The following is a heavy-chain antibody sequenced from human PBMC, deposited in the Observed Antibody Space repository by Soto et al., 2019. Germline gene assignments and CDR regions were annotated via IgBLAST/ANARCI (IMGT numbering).Heavy chain of an antibody. D-gene: IGHD3-16*01. J-gene: IGHJ5*01. Sequence: QVQLQESGPRLVKPSQTLSLTCSVSGASIRSGRYYWSWIRQSPGRGLEWIGYIYYTGTTHYNPAVKSRVTILLDKSKDQFSLTLTSVTAADTAIYYCATVLHDYGTNWVDSWGQGTQVNVSS. CDR2: IYYTGTT. V-gene: IGHV4-30-4*01. CDR1: GASIRSGRYY. CDR3: ATVLHDYGTNWVDS.